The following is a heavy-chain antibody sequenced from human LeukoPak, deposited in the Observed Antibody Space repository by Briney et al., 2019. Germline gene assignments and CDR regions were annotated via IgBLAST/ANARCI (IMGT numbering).Heavy chain of an antibody. CDR2: ISSSGSTI. V-gene: IGHV3-11*04. Sequence: GGSLRLSCAASGFTFSDYYMSWIRQAPGKGLERVSYISSSGSTIYYADSVKGRVTISRDNAKNSLYLQMNSLRDEDTAVYYCARDLSYSSAPLPFYYFDYWGQGTLVTVSS. CDR3: ARDLSYSSAPLPFYYFDY. J-gene: IGHJ4*02. CDR1: GFTFSDYY. D-gene: IGHD6-19*01.